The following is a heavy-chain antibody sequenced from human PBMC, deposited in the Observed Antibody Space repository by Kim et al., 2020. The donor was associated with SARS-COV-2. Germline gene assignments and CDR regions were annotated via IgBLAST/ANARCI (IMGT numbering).Heavy chain of an antibody. Sequence: SETLSLTCTVSGGSISSYYWSWIRQPPGKGLEWIGYIYYSGSTNYNPYLKSRVTISVDTSKNQFSLKLSSVTAADTAVYYCARDGYSSSWYWFDPWGQGTLVTVSS. V-gene: IGHV4-59*13. CDR2: IYYSGST. D-gene: IGHD6-13*01. J-gene: IGHJ5*02. CDR1: GGSISSYY. CDR3: ARDGYSSSWYWFDP.